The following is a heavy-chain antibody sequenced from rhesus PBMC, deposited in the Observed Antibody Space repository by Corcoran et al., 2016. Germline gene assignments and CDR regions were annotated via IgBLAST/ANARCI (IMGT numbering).Heavy chain of an antibody. D-gene: IGHD3-28*01. CDR3: ARERFDYYDSGYLDY. CDR2: IAGSGGST. V-gene: IGHV4-173*01. CDR1: GGSISSNY. Sequence: QLQLQESGPGLVKPSETLSLTCAVSGGSISSNYGSWIRQPPGKGLEWIGRIAGSGGSTDYNPSLKSRVTISTDTSKNQFSLKLSSVTAADTAVYYCARERFDYYDSGYLDYWGQGVLVTVSS. J-gene: IGHJ4*01.